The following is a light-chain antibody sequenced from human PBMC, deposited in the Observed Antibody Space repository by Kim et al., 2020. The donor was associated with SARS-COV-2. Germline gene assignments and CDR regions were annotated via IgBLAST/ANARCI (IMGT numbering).Light chain of an antibody. CDR2: DAS. J-gene: IGKJ5*01. Sequence: EIVLTQSPATLSLSPGERATLSCRASQSVNIHLAWYPQKPGQAPRLRIYDASNRATGIPARFSGSGSGTDFTLTISSLEPEDFAVYSCQHPSNWPFTFGQGTRLEIK. CDR1: QSVNIH. V-gene: IGKV3-11*01. CDR3: QHPSNWPFT.